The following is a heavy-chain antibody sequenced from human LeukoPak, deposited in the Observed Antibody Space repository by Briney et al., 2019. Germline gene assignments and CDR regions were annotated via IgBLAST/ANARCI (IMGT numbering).Heavy chain of an antibody. V-gene: IGHV3-7*03. J-gene: IGHJ4*02. CDR3: ARVTAVAGFDC. D-gene: IGHD6-19*01. Sequence: GGSLRLSCAVSGFTFRNYWMAWVRQAPGKGLDWVANIKQDGRDKYYVDSVKGRFTISKDNAKNSLYLQMNSLRPENTAVYYCARVTAVAGFDCWGQGTLVTVCS. CDR1: GFTFRNYW. CDR2: IKQDGRDK.